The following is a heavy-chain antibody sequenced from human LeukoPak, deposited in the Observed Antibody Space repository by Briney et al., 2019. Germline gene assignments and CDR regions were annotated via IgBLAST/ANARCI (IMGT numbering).Heavy chain of an antibody. CDR1: GYTFTSYD. CDR3: ARVGYDFWSGYYSPADYYYYYMDV. Sequence: ASVNVSCKASGYTFTSYDINWVRQATGQGLEWMGWMNPNSGNTGYAQKFQGRVTITRNTSISTAYMELSSLRSEDTAVYYCARVGYDFWSGYYSPADYYYYYMDVWGKGTTVTVSS. D-gene: IGHD3-3*01. J-gene: IGHJ6*03. V-gene: IGHV1-8*03. CDR2: MNPNSGNT.